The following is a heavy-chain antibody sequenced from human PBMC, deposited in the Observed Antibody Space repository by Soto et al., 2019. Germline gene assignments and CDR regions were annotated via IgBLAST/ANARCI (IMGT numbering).Heavy chain of an antibody. J-gene: IGHJ6*01. D-gene: IGHD3-22*01. V-gene: IGHV3-7*01. CDR3: ARERPVMIYRRAMEL. CDR1: GFTFRSFW. Sequence: GGSLIVSSVASGFTFRSFWMSWVRQAPGKGLEWVASINHDGSEKYDVDSVRGRFTISRDNAKNSLYLQMNSLRAEDTAVYYCARERPVMIYRRAMELGGQGTTVTV. CDR2: INHDGSEK.